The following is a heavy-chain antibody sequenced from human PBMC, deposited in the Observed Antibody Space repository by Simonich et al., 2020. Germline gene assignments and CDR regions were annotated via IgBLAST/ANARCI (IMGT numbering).Heavy chain of an antibody. CDR2: ISSSSSYI. D-gene: IGHD6-19*01. CDR3: ARWIAVAGTGAYGMDV. CDR1: GFTFSSYS. V-gene: IGHV3-21*01. J-gene: IGHJ6*02. Sequence: EVQLVESGGGLVKPGGSLRLSCAASGFTFSSYSMNWVRQAPGKGLGWVSSISSSSSYIYYADSVNGRFTISRDNAKNSLYLQRNSLRAEDTAVYYCARWIAVAGTGAYGMDVWGQGTTVTVSS.